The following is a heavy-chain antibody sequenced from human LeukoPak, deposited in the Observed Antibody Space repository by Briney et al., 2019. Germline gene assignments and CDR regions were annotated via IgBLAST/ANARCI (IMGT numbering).Heavy chain of an antibody. V-gene: IGHV4-39*01. J-gene: IGHJ6*02. CDR3: ARVKWDLKNGMDV. CDR2: IYYSGST. Sequence: SETLSLTCTVSGGSISSSSYYWGWIRQPPGKGLEWIGSIYYSGSTYYNPSLKSRVTISVDTSKNQFSLKLTSVTAADTAVYYCARVKWDLKNGMDVWGQGTTVTVSS. D-gene: IGHD1-26*01. CDR1: GGSISSSSYY.